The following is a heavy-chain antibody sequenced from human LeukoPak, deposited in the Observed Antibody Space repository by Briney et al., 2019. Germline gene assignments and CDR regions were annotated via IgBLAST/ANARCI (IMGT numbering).Heavy chain of an antibody. Sequence: GRSLRLSCAASGFTFSSCAMHWVRQAPGKGLEWVAVISYDGSNKYYADSVKGRFTISRDNSKNTLYLQMNSLRAEDTAVYYCASLTGLGSGYLRGTDYWGQGTLVTVSS. CDR3: ASLTGLGSGYLRGTDY. J-gene: IGHJ4*02. V-gene: IGHV3-30*04. CDR2: ISYDGSNK. D-gene: IGHD3-22*01. CDR1: GFTFSSCA.